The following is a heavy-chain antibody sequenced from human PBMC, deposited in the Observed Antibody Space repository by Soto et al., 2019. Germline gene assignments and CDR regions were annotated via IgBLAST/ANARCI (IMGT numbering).Heavy chain of an antibody. CDR2: ISGSGGST. J-gene: IGHJ6*02. CDR1: GFTFISYA. Sequence: AGSLRLSCAACGFTFISYAMSWVRQAPGEGLEWVSAISGSGGSTYYADSVKGRFTISRDNSKNTLYLQMKSLRAEDTAVYYCAKVGYCNNGVGSDYYYYGMDVWGQGTTVTVSS. CDR3: AKVGYCNNGVGSDYYYYGMDV. D-gene: IGHD2-8*01. V-gene: IGHV3-23*01.